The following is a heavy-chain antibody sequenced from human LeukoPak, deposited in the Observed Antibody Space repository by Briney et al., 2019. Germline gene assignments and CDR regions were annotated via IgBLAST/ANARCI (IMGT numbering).Heavy chain of an antibody. V-gene: IGHV3-23*01. CDR1: GFTFSSYA. CDR2: ISGSGGST. J-gene: IGHJ3*02. D-gene: IGHD1-26*01. Sequence: GGSLRLSCAASGFTFSSYAMSWVRQAPGKGLEWVSAISGSGGSTYYADPVKGRFTISRDNSKNTLYLQMNSLRAEDTAVYYCAKNNQARGSYYAFDIWGQGTMVTVSS. CDR3: AKNNQARGSYYAFDI.